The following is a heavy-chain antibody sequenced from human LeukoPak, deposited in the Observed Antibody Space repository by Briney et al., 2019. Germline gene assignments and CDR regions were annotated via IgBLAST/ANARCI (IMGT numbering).Heavy chain of an antibody. V-gene: IGHV3-9*01. CDR1: GFTFDDYA. CDR2: ISWNSGSI. CDR3: AKGDDYGDRSYWYFDL. J-gene: IGHJ2*01. D-gene: IGHD4-17*01. Sequence: PGRSLRLSCAASGFTFDDYAMYWVRQAPGKGLEWVSGISWNSGSIGYADSVKGRFTISRDNAKNSLYLQMNSLRAEDTALYYCAKGDDYGDRSYWYFDLWGRGTLVTVSS.